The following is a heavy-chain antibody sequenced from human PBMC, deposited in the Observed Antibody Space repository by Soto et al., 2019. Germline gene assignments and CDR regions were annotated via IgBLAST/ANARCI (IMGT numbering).Heavy chain of an antibody. Sequence: QVQLVQSGAEVRMPGSLEKVSCKASGGTFSTYPINWVRQAPGQGLEWMGGIIPLFGTTNYAQKFKGRVTITADESTSTAYMELSSLRAEDAAVYYCARGATHGSSWYFWFDPWGQGTLVTVSS. CDR1: GGTFSTYP. CDR2: IIPLFGTT. D-gene: IGHD6-13*01. V-gene: IGHV1-69*01. J-gene: IGHJ5*02. CDR3: ARGATHGSSWYFWFDP.